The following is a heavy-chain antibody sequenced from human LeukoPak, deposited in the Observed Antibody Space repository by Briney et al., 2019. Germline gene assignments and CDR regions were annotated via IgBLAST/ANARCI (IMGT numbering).Heavy chain of an antibody. V-gene: IGHV4-30-4*01. D-gene: IGHD3-16*01. CDR3: ARERFGYSRSNWFDP. CDR1: GGSISSGDYY. Sequence: KASETLSLTCTVSGGSISSGDYYWSWIRQPPGKGLEWIGYIYYSGSTYYNPSLKSRVTMSVDTSKNQFSLKLSSVTAADTAVYYCARERFGYSRSNWFDPWGQGTLVTVSS. CDR2: IYYSGST. J-gene: IGHJ5*02.